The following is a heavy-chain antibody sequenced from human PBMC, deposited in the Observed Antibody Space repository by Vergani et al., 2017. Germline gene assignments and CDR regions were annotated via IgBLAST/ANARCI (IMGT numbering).Heavy chain of an antibody. CDR3: ASTPTIFGVDAKEYYYGMDV. D-gene: IGHD3-3*01. CDR1: GGSISSYY. J-gene: IGHJ6*02. CDR2: IYTSGST. V-gene: IGHV4-4*07. Sequence: QVQLQESGPGLVKPSETLSLTCTVSGGSISSYYWSWIRQPAGKGLEWIGRIYTSGSTNYNPSLKSRVTMSVDTSKNQFSLKLSSVTAADTAVYYCASTPTIFGVDAKEYYYGMDVWGQGTTVTVSS.